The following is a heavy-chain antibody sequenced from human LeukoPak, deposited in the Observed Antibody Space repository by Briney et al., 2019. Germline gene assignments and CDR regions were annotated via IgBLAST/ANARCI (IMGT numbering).Heavy chain of an antibody. CDR1: GYSISSGYY. V-gene: IGHV4-38-2*01. CDR3: ARRDYFDY. Sequence: SETLSLTCAVSGYSISSGYYWGWIRQPPGKGLEWIGSIYHSGSTYYNPSLKSRVTISVDTSKNQFSLKLSSVTAADTAVYYCARRDYFDYWGQGTLVTVSS. J-gene: IGHJ4*02. CDR2: IYHSGST.